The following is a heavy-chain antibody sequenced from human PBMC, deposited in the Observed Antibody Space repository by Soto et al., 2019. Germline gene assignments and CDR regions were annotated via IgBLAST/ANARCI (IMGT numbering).Heavy chain of an antibody. CDR2: ISAYNGNT. J-gene: IGHJ4*02. Sequence: GASVKVSCKASGYTFTSYGISWVRQAPGQGLEWMGWISAYNGNTNYAQKLQGRVTMTTDTSTSTAYMELRSLRSDDTAVYYCARESGFYYYGSGSFPDFDYWGQGTLVTVS. CDR3: ARESGFYYYGSGSFPDFDY. D-gene: IGHD3-10*01. V-gene: IGHV1-18*04. CDR1: GYTFTSYG.